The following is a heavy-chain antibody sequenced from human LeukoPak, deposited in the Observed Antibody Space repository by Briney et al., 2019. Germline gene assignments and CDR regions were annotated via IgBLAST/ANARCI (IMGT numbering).Heavy chain of an antibody. CDR2: IRYDGSNK. V-gene: IGHV3-30*02. D-gene: IGHD4-17*01. CDR1: GFTFSTYG. J-gene: IGHJ3*01. CDR3: AKHRSYGDYRAFEF. Sequence: GGSLRLSCAASGFTFSTYGMHWVRQAPGKGLDWVAFIRYDGSNKYHADSVKGRFTISRDNSKNTLYLQMNRLRSEDTAVYYCAKHRSYGDYRAFEFWGQGTMVTVSS.